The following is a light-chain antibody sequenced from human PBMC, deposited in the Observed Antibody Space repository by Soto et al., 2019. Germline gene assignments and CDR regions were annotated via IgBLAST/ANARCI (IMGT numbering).Light chain of an antibody. J-gene: IGKJ1*01. CDR3: QQRSNWPRT. V-gene: IGKV3-11*01. CDR1: QSVSSY. CDR2: DAS. Sequence: EIVLTQSPATLSLSPGERATLSCRASQSVSSYLAWYQQKPGQAPRLLIYDASNRATGIPARFSGSGSGTDITLTISSLEPEDFAVYYCQQRSNWPRTFGQGTKVDIK.